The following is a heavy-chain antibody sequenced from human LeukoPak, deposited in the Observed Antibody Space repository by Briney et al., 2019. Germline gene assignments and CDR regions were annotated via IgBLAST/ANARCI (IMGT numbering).Heavy chain of an antibody. CDR1: GYSFTSYW. V-gene: IGHV5-51*01. Sequence: GEPLKIPCKGSGYSFTSYWIGWVRQMPGKGLEWMGIIYPGDSDTRYSPSFQGQVTISADRSISTAYLQWSSLKASDTAMYYCARRYCSSTSCSAFDIWGQGTMVTVSS. J-gene: IGHJ3*02. D-gene: IGHD2-2*01. CDR3: ARRYCSSTSCSAFDI. CDR2: IYPGDSDT.